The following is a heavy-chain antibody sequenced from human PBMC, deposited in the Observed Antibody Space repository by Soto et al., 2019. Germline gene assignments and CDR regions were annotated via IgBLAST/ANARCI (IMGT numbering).Heavy chain of an antibody. CDR1: EFTFRSYW. CDR3: ARSLPGTYGAFDL. V-gene: IGHV3-74*01. D-gene: IGHD1-7*01. Sequence: QPGGSLRLSCAASEFTFRSYWMHWVRQSPGKGLVWVSRISGDGSSTSYADSVKGRFTISRDNAKNTMNLQMDSLRTEDTAVYYCARSLPGTYGAFDLWGQGTMVTV. CDR2: ISGDGSST. J-gene: IGHJ3*01.